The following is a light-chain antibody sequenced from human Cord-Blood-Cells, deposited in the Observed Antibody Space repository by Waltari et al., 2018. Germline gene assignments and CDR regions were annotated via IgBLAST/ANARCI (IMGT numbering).Light chain of an antibody. Sequence: DIQMTQSPSAMSASVGARVTITCRASQVISNYLAWFQQKTGKVPKRRIYAASSLQSGVPSRFSCSGSGTEFTLTISSLHPEDFATYYCLQHNSYPFTFGPGTKVDIK. CDR1: QVISNY. CDR3: LQHNSYPFT. V-gene: IGKV1-17*03. J-gene: IGKJ3*01. CDR2: AAS.